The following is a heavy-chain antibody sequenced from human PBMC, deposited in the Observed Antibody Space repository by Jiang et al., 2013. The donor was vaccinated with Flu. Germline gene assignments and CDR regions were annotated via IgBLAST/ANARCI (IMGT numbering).Heavy chain of an antibody. D-gene: IGHD6-6*01. CDR1: GGSISSYY. J-gene: IGHJ4*02. CDR2: IYYSGST. Sequence: LLKPSETLSLTCTVSGGSISSYYWSWIRQPPGKGLEWIGYIYYSGSTNYNPSLKSRVTISVDTSKNQFSLKLSSVTAADTAVYYCARESSSSPDGGFDYWGQGTLVTVSS. V-gene: IGHV4-59*12. CDR3: ARESSSSPDGGFDY.